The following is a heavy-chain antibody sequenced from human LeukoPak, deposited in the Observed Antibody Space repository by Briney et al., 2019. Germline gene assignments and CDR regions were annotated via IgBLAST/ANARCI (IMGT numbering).Heavy chain of an antibody. CDR1: GGSVSSGSYY. D-gene: IGHD3-9*01. V-gene: IGHV4-61*01. Sequence: SETLSLTCTVSGGSVSSGSYYWSWIRQPPGKGLEWIGYIYYSGSTNYNPSLKSRVTISVDTSKNQFSLKLSSVTAADTAVYYCARHVLRYFDWVGTNPRFDPGGQGTLGTVSA. J-gene: IGHJ5*02. CDR2: IYYSGST. CDR3: ARHVLRYFDWVGTNPRFDP.